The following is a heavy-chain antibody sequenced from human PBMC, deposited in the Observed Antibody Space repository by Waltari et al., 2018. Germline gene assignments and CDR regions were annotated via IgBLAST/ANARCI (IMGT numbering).Heavy chain of an antibody. D-gene: IGHD2-15*01. V-gene: IGHV4-31*01. CDR3: ARVVPTERYFDL. J-gene: IGHJ2*01. CDR2: IYYSGST. Sequence: QVQLQESGPGLVTPSQTLSLTCTFSGCSISSGGYYWSWIRQHPGKGLEWIGYIYYSGSTYYNPSLKSLVTISVDTSKNQFSLKLSSVTAADTAVYYCARVVPTERYFDLWGRGTLVTVSS. CDR1: GCSISSGGYY.